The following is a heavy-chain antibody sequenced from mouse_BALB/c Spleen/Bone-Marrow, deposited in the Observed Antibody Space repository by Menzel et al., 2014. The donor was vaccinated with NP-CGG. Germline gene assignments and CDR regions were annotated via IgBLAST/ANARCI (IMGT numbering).Heavy chain of an antibody. CDR1: DYTFTSHW. CDR2: IDPSNSET. V-gene: IGHV1-74*01. D-gene: IGHD6-1*01. CDR3: ARTFQPRRAMDY. J-gene: IGHJ4*01. Sequence: QVQLKQSGPELVRPGASVKMSCKASDYTFTSHWMHWVKQRPGQGLEWIGMIDPSNSETRLNQKFKDKSTLNVDKSSNXAYMHLSSLTSEDSAVYYCARTFQPRRAMDYWGQGSSVTVSS.